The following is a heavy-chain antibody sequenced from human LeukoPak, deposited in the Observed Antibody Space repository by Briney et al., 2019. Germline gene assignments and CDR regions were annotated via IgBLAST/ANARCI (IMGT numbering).Heavy chain of an antibody. CDR3: AKDRYSSGWYSDFDY. D-gene: IGHD6-19*01. CDR1: GFTFSNYA. Sequence: GGSLRLSCAASGFTFSNYAMHWVRQAPGKGLEWVAVISDDGSNKYYGDPVKGRFTISRDNSKNTVYLQMNSLRAEDTAVYYCAKDRYSSGWYSDFDYWGQGTLVTVSS. V-gene: IGHV3-30*18. CDR2: ISDDGSNK. J-gene: IGHJ4*02.